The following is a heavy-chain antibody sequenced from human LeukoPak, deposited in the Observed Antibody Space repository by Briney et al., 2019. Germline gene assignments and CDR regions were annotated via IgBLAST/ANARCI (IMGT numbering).Heavy chain of an antibody. J-gene: IGHJ4*02. V-gene: IGHV3-23*01. CDR1: GFTFSSYA. CDR2: ISGSGGST. Sequence: GGSLRLSCVVSGFTFSSYAMSWVRQAPGKGLEWVSAISGSGGSTYYADSVKGRFTVSRDNAKNSLYLQMNSLRAEDTAVYYCARDPGYCSTTSCYKFFDYWGQGTLVTVSS. CDR3: ARDPGYCSTTSCYKFFDY. D-gene: IGHD2-2*02.